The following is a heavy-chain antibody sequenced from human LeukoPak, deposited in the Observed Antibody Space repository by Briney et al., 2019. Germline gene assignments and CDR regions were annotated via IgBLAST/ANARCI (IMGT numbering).Heavy chain of an antibody. CDR3: PSVSNVLSDTWFGP. CDR2: VYYSEMT. D-gene: IGHD3-16*01. CDR1: GDTNSFSDYY. Sequence: PLETLTLTCTVSGDTNSFSDYYWVRICQAPGKGLEWIGNVYYSEMTYDNPCLEARVALFIDTSKRQFSLNLRSVPATDTAIYYCPSVSNVLSDTWFGPWGERILVTVSS. J-gene: IGHJ5*02. V-gene: IGHV4-39*01.